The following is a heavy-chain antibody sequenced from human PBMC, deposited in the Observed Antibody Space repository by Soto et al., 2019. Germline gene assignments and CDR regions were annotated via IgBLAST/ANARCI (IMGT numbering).Heavy chain of an antibody. CDR3: AAELGFGKLSVV. J-gene: IGHJ6*02. CDR2: IIPLFGTT. V-gene: IGHV1-69*01. CDR1: GDTFKNCV. D-gene: IGHD3-10*01. Sequence: QVQVVQSGVEVRRPGSSVKVSCKASGDTFKNCVISWVRQAPGQGREWMGGIIPLFGTTDFAQRFQGRLTITTDESTTTAYLELSRLSSEDTATYSSAAELGFGKLSVVWGQGTTVIVS.